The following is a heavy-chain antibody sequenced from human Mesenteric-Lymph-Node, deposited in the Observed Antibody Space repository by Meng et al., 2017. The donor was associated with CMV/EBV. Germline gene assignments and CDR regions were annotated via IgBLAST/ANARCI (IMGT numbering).Heavy chain of an antibody. CDR2: IYPRDSDT. Sequence: SGYNFTNYWIAWVRQMPGKGLEWMGIIYPRDSDTRYSPSFQGQVTISADKSISTAYLQWSSLKASDTGMYFCARGGVLVPAAVWFDPWGQGTLVTVSS. D-gene: IGHD2-2*01. J-gene: IGHJ5*02. V-gene: IGHV5-51*01. CDR3: ARGGVLVPAAVWFDP. CDR1: GYNFTNYW.